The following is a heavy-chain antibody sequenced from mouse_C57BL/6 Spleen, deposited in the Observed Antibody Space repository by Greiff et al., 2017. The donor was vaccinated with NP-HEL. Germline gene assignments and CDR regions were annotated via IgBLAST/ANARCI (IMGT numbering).Heavy chain of an antibody. D-gene: IGHD2-3*01. J-gene: IGHJ2*01. V-gene: IGHV5-16*01. CDR1: GFTFSDYY. CDR3: ARGWLLLFDY. CDR2: INYDGSST. Sequence: EVKLMESEGGLVQPGSSMKLSCTASGFTFSDYYMAWVRQVPEKGLEWVANINYDGSSTYYLDSLKSRFIISRDNAKNILYLQMSSLKSEDTATYYCARGWLLLFDYWGQGTTLTVSS.